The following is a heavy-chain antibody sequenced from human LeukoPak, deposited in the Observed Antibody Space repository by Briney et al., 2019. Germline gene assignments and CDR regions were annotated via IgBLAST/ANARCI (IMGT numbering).Heavy chain of an antibody. V-gene: IGHV3-11*01. D-gene: IGHD1-14*01. J-gene: IGHJ6*02. Sequence: PGGSLRLSCAASGFTFSDYYINWIRQAPGKGLEWVSHISSSGCLMQYADSVKGRFTITRDNAQNFMSLQMNSLKPEDTAVYYCARDTNNGLDVWGRGTTVTVSS. CDR2: ISSSGCLM. CDR1: GFTFSDYY. CDR3: ARDTNNGLDV.